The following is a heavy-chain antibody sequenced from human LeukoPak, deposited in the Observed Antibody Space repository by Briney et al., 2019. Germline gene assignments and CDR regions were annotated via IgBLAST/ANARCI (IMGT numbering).Heavy chain of an antibody. V-gene: IGHV3-23*01. CDR2: LSGSGGST. CDR3: AKVPKGTPPIAPLDY. D-gene: IGHD6-13*01. CDR1: GFTLSSYA. Sequence: RGCLRLSCAAPGFTLSSYAMSWVREAPGERLGWVSALSGSGGSTYYADSVKGRFTLSRDNSKNTLYLQMNSLRAEDTAVYYCAKVPKGTPPIAPLDYWGQGTLVTVSS. J-gene: IGHJ4*02.